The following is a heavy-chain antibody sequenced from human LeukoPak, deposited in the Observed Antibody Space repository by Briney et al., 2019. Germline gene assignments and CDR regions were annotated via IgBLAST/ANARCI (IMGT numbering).Heavy chain of an antibody. J-gene: IGHJ4*02. V-gene: IGHV3-30*18. CDR2: ISYDGSNK. Sequence: GKSLRLSCAASGFTFSSYGIHWVRQAPGKGLEWVAVISYDGSNKYYADSVKGRFTISRDNSKNTLYLQMNSLRAEDTAVYYCAKAPIAAAGIYYFDYWGQGTLDTVSS. D-gene: IGHD6-13*01. CDR1: GFTFSSYG. CDR3: AKAPIAAAGIYYFDY.